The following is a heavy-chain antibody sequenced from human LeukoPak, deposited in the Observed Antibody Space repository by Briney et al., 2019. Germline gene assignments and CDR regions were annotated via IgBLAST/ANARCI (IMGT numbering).Heavy chain of an antibody. Sequence: ASVKVSCKASGYTFTGYYMHWVRQAPGQGLEWMGWINPNSGGTNYAQKFQGRVTMTRDTSISTAYMELSRLRSDDTAVYYCARVGVERQQLVRFGQFDYWGQGTLVTVSS. D-gene: IGHD6-13*01. V-gene: IGHV1-2*02. CDR1: GYTFTGYY. CDR2: INPNSGGT. J-gene: IGHJ4*02. CDR3: ARVGVERQQLVRFGQFDY.